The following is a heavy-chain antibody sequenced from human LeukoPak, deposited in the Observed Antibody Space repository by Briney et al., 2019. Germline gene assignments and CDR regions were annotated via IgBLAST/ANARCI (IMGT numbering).Heavy chain of an antibody. CDR3: ARVGHYDFWSGYYPSYFDY. V-gene: IGHV3-74*01. CDR1: GFTFSSYW. D-gene: IGHD3-3*01. CDR2: INSDGSST. J-gene: IGHJ4*02. Sequence: PGGSLRLSCAASGFTFSSYWMHWVRQAPGKGLVWVSRINSDGSSTSYADSVKGRFTISRDNAKNTLYLQMNSLRAEDTAVYYCARVGHYDFWSGYYPSYFDYWGQGTLVTVSS.